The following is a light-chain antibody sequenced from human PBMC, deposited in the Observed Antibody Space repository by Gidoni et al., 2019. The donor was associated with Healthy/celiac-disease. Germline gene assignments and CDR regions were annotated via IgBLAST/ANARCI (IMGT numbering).Light chain of an antibody. CDR2: QDS. CDR1: KLGDKY. Sequence: SYELTQPPPVSVSPGQTASITCSGDKLGDKYACWYHQKPGQSPVLVIYQDSKRPSGIPERFSGSNSGNTATLTISGTQAMDEADYYCQAWDSSTAQVVFGGGTKLTVL. J-gene: IGLJ2*01. CDR3: QAWDSSTAQVV. V-gene: IGLV3-1*01.